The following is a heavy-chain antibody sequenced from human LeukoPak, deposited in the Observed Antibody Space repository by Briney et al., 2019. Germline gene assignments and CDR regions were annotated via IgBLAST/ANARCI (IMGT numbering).Heavy chain of an antibody. V-gene: IGHV4-30-4*08. CDR2: IYFSGYT. J-gene: IGHJ4*02. D-gene: IGHD4-17*01. CDR1: GGSISSSSYY. CDR3: TRVANGDYFDF. Sequence: PSETLSLTCTVSGGSISSSSYYWGWIRQPPGKGLEWVGYIYFSGYTYYNPSLRSRVSISIDTSKNRFSLNLNSVTAADTAVYYCTRVANGDYFDFWGQGTLVTVSS.